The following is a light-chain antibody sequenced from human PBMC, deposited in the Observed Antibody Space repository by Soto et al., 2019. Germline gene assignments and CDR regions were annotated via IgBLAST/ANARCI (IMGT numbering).Light chain of an antibody. CDR2: GAS. Sequence: EIVLTQSPGTLSLSPGERATLSCSSSQTVRTNYLAWFQHKPGQAPRLLIYGASSRATGIPDRVSGSGSGTDFTLTINRLEPEDFEVYFCQQYSDSPLTFGGGTKVEIK. CDR1: QTVRTNY. V-gene: IGKV3-20*01. CDR3: QQYSDSPLT. J-gene: IGKJ4*01.